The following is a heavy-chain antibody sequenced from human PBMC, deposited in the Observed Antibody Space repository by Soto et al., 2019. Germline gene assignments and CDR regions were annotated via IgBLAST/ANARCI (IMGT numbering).Heavy chain of an antibody. CDR2: INHSGST. V-gene: IGHV4-34*01. Sequence: PSETLSLTCAVYGGSFSDYYWSWIRQPPGKGLEWIGEINHSGSTNYNPSLKSRVTISVDTSKNQFSLKVNSVTAADTAVYYCARGDLQRDFWGQGTLITVS. CDR1: GGSFSDYY. CDR3: ARGDLQRDF. J-gene: IGHJ4*02.